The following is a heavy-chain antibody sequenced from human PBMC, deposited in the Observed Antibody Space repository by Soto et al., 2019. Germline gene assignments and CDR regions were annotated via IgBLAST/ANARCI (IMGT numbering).Heavy chain of an antibody. D-gene: IGHD3-9*01. V-gene: IGHV1-58*01. J-gene: IGHJ4*02. Sequence: ASVKVSCKASGFTFTSSAVQWVRQARGQRLEWIGWIVVGSGNTNYAQKFQERVTITRDMSTSTAYMELSSLRSEDTAVYYCAADMQATGTATDYWGQGTLVTVSS. CDR2: IVVGSGNT. CDR1: GFTFTSSA. CDR3: AADMQATGTATDY.